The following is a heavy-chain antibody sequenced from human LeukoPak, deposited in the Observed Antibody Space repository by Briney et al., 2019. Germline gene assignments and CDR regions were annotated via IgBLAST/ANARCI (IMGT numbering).Heavy chain of an antibody. CDR3: ARDTHTDSGSYRSGSGGAFDF. CDR2: ISRNGAVT. Sequence: GGSLRLSCAASGLIFDDYTMHWVRQAPGKGLEWVSLISRNGAVTKYADSVRGRFTISRDNAKNSLYLQMNSLRAEDTALYYCARDTHTDSGSYRSGSGGAFDFWGQGTMVTVSS. J-gene: IGHJ3*01. D-gene: IGHD1-26*01. V-gene: IGHV3-43*01. CDR1: GLIFDDYT.